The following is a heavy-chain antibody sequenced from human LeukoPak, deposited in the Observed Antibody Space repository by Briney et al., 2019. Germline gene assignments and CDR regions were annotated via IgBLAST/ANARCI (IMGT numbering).Heavy chain of an antibody. CDR2: ISYDGCNK. Sequence: PGRSLRLSCAASGFTFSSYGMHWVRQAPAKGLEGVAVISYDGCNKYYADSVKGRFTISRDNSKNKLYLQMNSLRAEDTAVYYCANEDDSSGYYPEYFQHWGQGTLVTVSS. CDR1: GFTFSSYG. D-gene: IGHD3-22*01. J-gene: IGHJ1*01. CDR3: ANEDDSSGYYPEYFQH. V-gene: IGHV3-30*18.